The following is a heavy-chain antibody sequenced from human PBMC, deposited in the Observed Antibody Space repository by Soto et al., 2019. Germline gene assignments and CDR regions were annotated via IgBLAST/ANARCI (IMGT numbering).Heavy chain of an antibody. D-gene: IGHD6-13*01. CDR3: AWIEAAGTNIDY. CDR1: GGSISSSSYY. CDR2: IYYSGST. J-gene: IGHJ4*02. V-gene: IGHV4-39*07. Sequence: SETLSLTCTVSGGSISSSSYYWGWIRQPPGKGLEWIGSIYYSGSTYYNPSLKSRVTISVDTSKNQFSLKLSSVTAADTAVYYCAWIEAAGTNIDYWGQGTLVTVSA.